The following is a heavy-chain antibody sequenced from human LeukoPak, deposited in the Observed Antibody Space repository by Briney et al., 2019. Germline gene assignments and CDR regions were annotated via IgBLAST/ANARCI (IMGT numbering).Heavy chain of an antibody. V-gene: IGHV5-51*01. J-gene: IGHJ4*02. CDR2: IYAGDSDT. Sequence: PGESLKISCKASGYYFTSYWIAWVRQMPGKGLEWMAIIYAGDSDTRYSPSFQGQVTMSVDKSLSTAFLQWRSLKASDSAMYYCARRGSGSNGDYDYWGQGTLVTVSS. CDR3: ARRGSGSNGDYDY. D-gene: IGHD3-10*01. CDR1: GYYFTSYW.